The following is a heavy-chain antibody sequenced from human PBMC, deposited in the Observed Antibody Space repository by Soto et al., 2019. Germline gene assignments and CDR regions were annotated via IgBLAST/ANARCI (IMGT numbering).Heavy chain of an antibody. J-gene: IGHJ3*02. CDR2: ISGSGGST. Sequence: GGSLRLSCAASGFTFSSYAMSWVRQAPGKRLEWVSAISGSGGSTYYADTVKGRFTISRDNSKNTLYLQMNSLRAEDTAVYYCAKDQHTITMVRGVIIKVAGGAFDIWGQGTMVTVSS. CDR1: GFTFSSYA. D-gene: IGHD3-10*01. CDR3: AKDQHTITMVRGVIIKVAGGAFDI. V-gene: IGHV3-23*01.